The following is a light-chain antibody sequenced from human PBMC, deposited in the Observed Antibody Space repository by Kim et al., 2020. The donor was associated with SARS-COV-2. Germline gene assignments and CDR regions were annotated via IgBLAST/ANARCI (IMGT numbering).Light chain of an antibody. CDR3: QQTYSTSIT. Sequence: ATVGDIVTITCRASQVISTHVNWYQRRPGKAPNLLIYAASSLESGVPSRVTGSGSGTDFTLTISSLQPEDFATYFCQQTYSTSITFGQGTRLEIK. CDR2: AAS. CDR1: QVISTH. J-gene: IGKJ5*01. V-gene: IGKV1-39*01.